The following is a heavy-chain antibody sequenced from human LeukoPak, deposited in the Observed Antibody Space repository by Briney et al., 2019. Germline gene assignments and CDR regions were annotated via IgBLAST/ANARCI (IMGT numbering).Heavy chain of an antibody. Sequence: ASVKDSCKVSGYTLTELSMHWVRQAPGKGLEWMGGFDPEDGETIYAQKFQGRVTMTEDTSTDTAYMELSSLRPEDTAVYYCATALHFRIAAGWFDPWGQGTLVTVSS. V-gene: IGHV1-24*01. J-gene: IGHJ5*02. CDR3: ATALHFRIAAGWFDP. CDR1: GYTLTELS. D-gene: IGHD6-13*01. CDR2: FDPEDGET.